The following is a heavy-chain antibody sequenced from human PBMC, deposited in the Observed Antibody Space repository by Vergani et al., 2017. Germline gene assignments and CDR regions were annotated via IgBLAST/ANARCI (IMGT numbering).Heavy chain of an antibody. CDR1: GFPFSSYG. CDR3: AKDRRKVIATDAFDI. CDR2: ISYDGSNK. Sequence: QVQLVESGGGVVQPGRSLRLSCAASGFPFSSYGMHWVRQAPGKGLEWVAVISYDGSNKYYADSVKGRFTISRDNSKNTLYLQMNSLRAEDTAVYYCAKDRRKVIATDAFDIWGQGTMVTVSS. D-gene: IGHD2-21*01. J-gene: IGHJ3*02. V-gene: IGHV3-30*18.